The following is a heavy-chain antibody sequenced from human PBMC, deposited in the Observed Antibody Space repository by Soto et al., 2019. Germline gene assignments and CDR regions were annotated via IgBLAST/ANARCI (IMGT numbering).Heavy chain of an antibody. CDR3: AKDEYWESHFYFFMDL. Sequence: QVQLVESGGGVVEPGRSLRLSCAASGFTFSSYAMHWVRQAPGKGLEWVAVISYDGSITYYSDSVKGRFTMSRDNSNNTLFLQMSSLRSEDTAIYYCAKDEYWESHFYFFMDLWGRGTTVTVSS. J-gene: IGHJ6*03. V-gene: IGHV3-30*15. CDR1: GFTFSSYA. D-gene: IGHD3-16*01. CDR2: ISYDGSIT.